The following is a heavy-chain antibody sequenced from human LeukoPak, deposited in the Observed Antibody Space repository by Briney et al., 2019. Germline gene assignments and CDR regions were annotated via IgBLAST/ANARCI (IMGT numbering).Heavy chain of an antibody. CDR2: IYYSGST. Sequence: PSETLSLTCTVSGGSISSYYWSWIRQPLGKGLEWIGYIYYSGSTNYNPSLKSRVTISVDTSKNQFSLKLSSVTAADTAVYYCARDSTNAFDIRGQGTMVTVSS. CDR1: GGSISSYY. J-gene: IGHJ3*02. D-gene: IGHD3-3*02. CDR3: ARDSTNAFDI. V-gene: IGHV4-59*01.